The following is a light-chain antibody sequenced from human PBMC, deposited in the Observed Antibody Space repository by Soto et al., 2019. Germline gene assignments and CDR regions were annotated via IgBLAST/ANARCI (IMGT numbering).Light chain of an antibody. Sequence: QSALTQPASVSDSPGQSITISCTGTSSDVGGSNFVSWYQQHPGKPPKLIIYDVANRPSGVSNRFSGSKSGSTASLIISRLQTEDEADYYCVSYTSRTTHVFGTGTKVT. V-gene: IGLV2-14*03. CDR3: VSYTSRTTHV. J-gene: IGLJ1*01. CDR2: DVA. CDR1: SSDVGGSNF.